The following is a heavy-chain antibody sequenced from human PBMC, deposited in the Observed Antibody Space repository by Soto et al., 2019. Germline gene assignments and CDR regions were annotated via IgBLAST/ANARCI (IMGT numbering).Heavy chain of an antibody. V-gene: IGHV4-4*02. CDR3: ARSEATGLDY. D-gene: IGHD1-26*01. CDR1: GGSRSSSNW. CDR2: AHHSGRT. Sequence: QVQLQESGPGLVKPSGTLSLTCTVSGGSRSSSNWWNWVRQSPGKGLEWIGEAHHSGRTNYNPSLKSRVTISVDKSKNHFSLKLSSVTAADTAVYYCARSEATGLDYWGQGTLVTVSS. J-gene: IGHJ4*02.